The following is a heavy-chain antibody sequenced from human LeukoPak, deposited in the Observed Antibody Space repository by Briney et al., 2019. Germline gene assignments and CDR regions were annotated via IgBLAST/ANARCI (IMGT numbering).Heavy chain of an antibody. CDR1: GGSFSGYY. CDR3: ARGLGHPRFLRLSIIFGYNWFDP. J-gene: IGHJ5*02. D-gene: IGHD2/OR15-2a*01. CDR2: INHSGST. Sequence: SETLSLTCAVYGGSFSGYYWSWIRQPPGKGLEWIGEINHSGSTNYNPSLKSRVTISVDTSKNQFSLKLSSVTAADTAVYYCARGLGHPRFLRLSIIFGYNWFDPWGQGTLVTVSS. V-gene: IGHV4-34*01.